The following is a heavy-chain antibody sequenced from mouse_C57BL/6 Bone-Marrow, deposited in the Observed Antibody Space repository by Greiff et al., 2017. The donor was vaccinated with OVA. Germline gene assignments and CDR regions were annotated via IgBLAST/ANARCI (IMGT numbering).Heavy chain of an antibody. V-gene: IGHV5-17*01. J-gene: IGHJ4*01. Sequence: EVKLVESGGGLVKPGGSLKLSCAASGFTFRDYGMHWVRQAPEKGLEWVAYISSGSSTIYYADTVKGRFTISRDNAKNTLFLQMTRLRSEDTAMYYCARKSPYAMDYWGQGTSVTVSS. CDR1: GFTFRDYG. CDR3: ARKSPYAMDY. CDR2: ISSGSSTI.